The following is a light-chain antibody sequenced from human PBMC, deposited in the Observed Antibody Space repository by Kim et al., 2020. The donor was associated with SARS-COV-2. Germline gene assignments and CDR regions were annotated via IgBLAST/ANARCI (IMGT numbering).Light chain of an antibody. Sequence: GTSPCTGAGHDGHGYQPLPGTAPKLLIFLSTKRPSGVPDRFSGSKSGTSASLAITGLQAEDEADYYCQSYDYSLGGLVFGGGTQLAVL. CDR3: QSYDYSLGGLV. CDR1: SPCTGAGHD. J-gene: IGLJ2*01. V-gene: IGLV1-40*01. CDR2: LST.